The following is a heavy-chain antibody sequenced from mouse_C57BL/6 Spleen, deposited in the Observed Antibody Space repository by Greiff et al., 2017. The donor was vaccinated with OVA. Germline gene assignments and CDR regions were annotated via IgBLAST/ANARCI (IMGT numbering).Heavy chain of an antibody. CDR3: AHGSSYIDY. CDR2: IWRGGSP. D-gene: IGHD1-1*01. J-gene: IGHJ2*01. CDR1: GFSLTSYG. V-gene: IGHV2-5*01. Sequence: VKLVESGPGLVQPSQSLSITCTVSGFSLTSYGVHWVRQSPGKGLEWLGVIWRGGSPDYNAAFMSRLSITKDNSKSQVFFKMNSLQADDTAIYDCAHGSSYIDYWGQGTTLTVSS.